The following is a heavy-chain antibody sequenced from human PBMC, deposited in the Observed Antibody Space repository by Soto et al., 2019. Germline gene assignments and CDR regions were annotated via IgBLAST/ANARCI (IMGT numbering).Heavy chain of an antibody. J-gene: IGHJ6*02. CDR3: AGDGAGGSCLYKRNYYYYFGIDV. D-gene: IGHD3-16*01. CDR2: ISAYNGNT. CDR1: GYTFTSYG. V-gene: IGHV1-18*01. Sequence: ASVKVSFKASGYTFTSYGISWVRQAPGQGLEWMGWISAYNGNTNYAQKLQGRVTMTTDTSTSTAYMELRSLRSDDTAVYYCAGDGAGGSCLYKRNYYYYFGIDVWGQGTTVTVSS.